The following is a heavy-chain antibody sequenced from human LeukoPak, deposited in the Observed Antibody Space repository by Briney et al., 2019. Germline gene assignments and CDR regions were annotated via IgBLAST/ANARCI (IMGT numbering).Heavy chain of an antibody. V-gene: IGHV3-30*02. CDR3: AKSYDFWSGYYTDDAFDI. J-gene: IGHJ3*02. Sequence: PGGSLRLSCAASGFTFSSYGMHWVRQAPGKGLEWVAFIRYDGSNKYYADSVKGRFTISRDNSKNTLYQQMNSLRAEDTAVYYCAKSYDFWSGYYTDDAFDIWGQGTMVTVSS. CDR2: IRYDGSNK. CDR1: GFTFSSYG. D-gene: IGHD3-3*01.